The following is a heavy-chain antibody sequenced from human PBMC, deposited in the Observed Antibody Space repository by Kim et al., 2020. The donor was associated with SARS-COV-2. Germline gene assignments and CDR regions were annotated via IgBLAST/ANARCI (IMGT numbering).Heavy chain of an antibody. J-gene: IGHJ6*03. D-gene: IGHD6-13*01. CDR3: ASLGWGYSSSWFGYYYYMDV. CDR1: GYTFTSYD. V-gene: IGHV1-8*01. Sequence: ASVKVSCKASGYTFTSYDINWVRQATGQGLEWMGWMNPNSGNTGYAQKFQGRVTMTRNTSISTAYMELSSLRSEDTAVYYCASLGWGYSSSWFGYYYYMDVWGKGTTVPVSS. CDR2: MNPNSGNT.